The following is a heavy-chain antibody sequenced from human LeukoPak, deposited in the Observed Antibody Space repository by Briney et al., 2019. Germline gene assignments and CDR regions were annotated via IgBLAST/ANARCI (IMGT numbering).Heavy chain of an antibody. Sequence: SETLSLTCAVYGGSFSGYYWSWIRQPPGKGLEWIGEINHSGSTNYNPSLKSRVTISVDTFKNQFSLKLSSVTAADTAVYYCARKGGLLWFGELFKRYGAWFDPWGQGTLVTVSS. J-gene: IGHJ5*02. D-gene: IGHD3-10*01. CDR2: INHSGST. CDR1: GGSFSGYY. CDR3: ARKGGLLWFGELFKRYGAWFDP. V-gene: IGHV4-34*01.